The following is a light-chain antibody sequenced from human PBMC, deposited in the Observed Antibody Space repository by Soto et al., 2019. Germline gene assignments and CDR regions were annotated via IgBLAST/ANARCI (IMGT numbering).Light chain of an antibody. CDR2: DAS. CDR3: QQYERFAT. J-gene: IGKJ1*01. Sequence: DIQMTQSPSTLSASVGDRVTITCRASQTISSWLAWYQQKPGKAPKLLIYDASSLESGVPSRFSGSGSGTEFTLTISSLQPDDFATYYCQQYERFATFGQGTKV. CDR1: QTISSW. V-gene: IGKV1-5*01.